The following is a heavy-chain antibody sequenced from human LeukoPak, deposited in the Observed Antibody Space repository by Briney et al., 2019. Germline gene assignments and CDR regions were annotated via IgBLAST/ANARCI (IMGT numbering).Heavy chain of an antibody. CDR2: IIPIFGIA. CDR1: GGTFSSYA. Sequence: SVKVSCKAFGGTFSSYAISWVRQAPGQGLEWMGRIIPIFGIANYAQKFQGRVTITADKSTSTAYMELSSLRSEDTAVYYCARAGIVGATGYWGQGTLVTVSS. J-gene: IGHJ4*02. V-gene: IGHV1-69*04. CDR3: ARAGIVGATGY. D-gene: IGHD1-26*01.